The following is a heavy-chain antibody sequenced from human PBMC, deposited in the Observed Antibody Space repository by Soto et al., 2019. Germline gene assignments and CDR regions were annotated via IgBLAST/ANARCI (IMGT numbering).Heavy chain of an antibody. Sequence: QVQLQESGPGLVKPSQTLSLTCTVSGGSISSGGYYWSWIRQHPGKGLEWIGYIYYSGSTYYNPSLKSRVTISVDTSKNQFSLKLSSVTAADTAVYYCARGGDSSGWYTGWFDPWGQGTLVTVSS. CDR1: GGSISSGGYY. V-gene: IGHV4-31*03. CDR3: ARGGDSSGWYTGWFDP. J-gene: IGHJ5*02. CDR2: IYYSGST. D-gene: IGHD6-19*01.